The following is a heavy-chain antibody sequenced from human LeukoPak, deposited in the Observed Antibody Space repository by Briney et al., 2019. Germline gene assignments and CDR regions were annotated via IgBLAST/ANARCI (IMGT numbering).Heavy chain of an antibody. CDR1: GFTFSSYD. D-gene: IGHD5-24*01. V-gene: IGHV3-30*18. Sequence: GGTLRLSCAASGFTFSSYDRHWVRQAPGKGLEWVAVISYDGSYKYFADSVKGRFTISRDYSKNTLYLQMNSLRAEDTAVYYCAKKPATIKFPFDIWGQGTLVTVSP. CDR3: AKKPATIKFPFDI. CDR2: ISYDGSYK. J-gene: IGHJ4*02.